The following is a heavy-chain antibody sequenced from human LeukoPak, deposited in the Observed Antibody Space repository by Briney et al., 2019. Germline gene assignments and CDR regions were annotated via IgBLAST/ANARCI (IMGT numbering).Heavy chain of an antibody. Sequence: GGSLRLSCAASGFTFSSYAMHWVRQAPGKGLEWVSYISSSSSYTNYADSVKGRFTISRDNAKNSLYLQMNSLRAEDTAVYYCARDIWFGEGYFDYWGQGTLVTVSS. CDR3: ARDIWFGEGYFDY. V-gene: IGHV3-21*05. CDR2: ISSSSSYT. CDR1: GFTFSSYA. J-gene: IGHJ4*02. D-gene: IGHD3-10*01.